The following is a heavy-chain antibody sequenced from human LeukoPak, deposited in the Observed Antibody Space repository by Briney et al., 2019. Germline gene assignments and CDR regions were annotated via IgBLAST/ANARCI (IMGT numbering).Heavy chain of an antibody. D-gene: IGHD2-15*01. Sequence: ASETLSLTCTVSGGSISSYYWGWIRQPPGKGLEWIGSIYYSGSTYYNPSLKSRVTMSVDTSKNQFSLKLSSVTAADTAVYYCASIYMVARDTYYFDYWGQGTLVTVSS. CDR3: ASIYMVARDTYYFDY. V-gene: IGHV4-39*07. CDR2: IYYSGST. J-gene: IGHJ4*02. CDR1: GGSISSYY.